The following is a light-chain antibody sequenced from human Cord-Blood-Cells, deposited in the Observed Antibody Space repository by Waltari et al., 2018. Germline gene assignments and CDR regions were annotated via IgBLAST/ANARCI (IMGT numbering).Light chain of an antibody. J-gene: IGKJ2*01. CDR1: QRVLYSSNNKNY. V-gene: IGKV4-1*01. CDR3: QQYYSTPYT. CDR2: WAS. Sequence: DIVMTQSPDSLAVSLGERATINCKSSQRVLYSSNNKNYLAWYQQKPGQPPKLLIYWASTRESGVPDRFSGSGSGTDFTLTISSLQAEYVAVYYCQQYYSTPYTFGQGTKLEIK.